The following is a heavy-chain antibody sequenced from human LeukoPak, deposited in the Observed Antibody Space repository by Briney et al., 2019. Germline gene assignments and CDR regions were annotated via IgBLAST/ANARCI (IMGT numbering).Heavy chain of an antibody. Sequence: PSETLSLTCTVSGGSISSSSYYWGWIRQPPGKGLEWIGSIYYSGSTYYNPSLKSRVTISVDTSMTQFSLMLSSVTAADTAVYYCARHGFSDSGSYYWFDPWGQGTLITVSS. CDR3: ARHGFSDSGSYYWFDP. D-gene: IGHD1-26*01. CDR2: IYYSGST. V-gene: IGHV4-39*01. CDR1: GGSISSSSYY. J-gene: IGHJ5*02.